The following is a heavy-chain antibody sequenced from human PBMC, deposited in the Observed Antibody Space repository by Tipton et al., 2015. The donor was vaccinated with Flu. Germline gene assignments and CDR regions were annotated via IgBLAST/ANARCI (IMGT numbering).Heavy chain of an antibody. D-gene: IGHD4-11*01. CDR1: GFTFSTYW. CDR2: IKDDGREE. CDR3: ARDPDYDAVDV. J-gene: IGHJ3*01. Sequence: SLRLSCEVSGFTFSTYWMSWVRQAPGKGLEWVANIKDDGREEYYVDSVKGRFTISRDNTKNSLYLQMNSLRDEDTAVYYCARDPDYDAVDVWGQGTVVIVAS. V-gene: IGHV3-7*01.